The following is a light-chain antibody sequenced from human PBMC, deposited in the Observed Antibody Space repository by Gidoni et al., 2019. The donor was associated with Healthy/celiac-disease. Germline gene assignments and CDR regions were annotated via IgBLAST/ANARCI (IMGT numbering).Light chain of an antibody. V-gene: IGLV2-14*01. CDR1: SRAVGGYNS. Sequence: QSALPQPASVSGSHGQSITISCPGTSRAVGGYNSVYWYQQHPGNAPKLLIYDVSNRPSGVSNRFSGSKSGNTASLTISGLQAEDEADYYCSSYTSSSTPYVFGTGTKVTVL. CDR3: SSYTSSSTPYV. J-gene: IGLJ1*01. CDR2: DVS.